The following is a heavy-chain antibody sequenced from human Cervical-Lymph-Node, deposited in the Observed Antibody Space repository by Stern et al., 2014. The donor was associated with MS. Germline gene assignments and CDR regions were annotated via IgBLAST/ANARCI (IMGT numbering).Heavy chain of an antibody. J-gene: IGHJ6*02. CDR3: ARDYRDRTSSSWYVDDYYYYYGMDV. CDR2: ISSSSSYI. CDR1: GFTFSSYS. D-gene: IGHD6-13*01. V-gene: IGHV3-21*01. Sequence: EVQLVESGGGLVKPGGSLRLSCAASGFTFSSYSMNWVRQAPGKGLEWVSSISSSSSYIYYADSVKGRFTISRDNAKNSLYLQMNSLRAEDTAVYYCARDYRDRTSSSWYVDDYYYYYGMDVWGQGTTVTVSS.